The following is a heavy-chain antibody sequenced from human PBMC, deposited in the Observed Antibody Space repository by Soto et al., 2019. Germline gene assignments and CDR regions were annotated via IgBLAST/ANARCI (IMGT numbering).Heavy chain of an antibody. CDR3: ARAYQLPYYFDY. V-gene: IGHV4-59*01. CDR2: IYYSGST. CDR1: GGSISSYY. J-gene: IGHJ4*02. D-gene: IGHD2-2*01. Sequence: PSETLSLTCTVSGGSISSYYWSWIRQPPGKGLEWIGYIYYSGSTNYNPSLKSRVTISVYTSKNQFSLKLSPVTAADTAVYYCARAYQLPYYFDYWGQGTLVTVSS.